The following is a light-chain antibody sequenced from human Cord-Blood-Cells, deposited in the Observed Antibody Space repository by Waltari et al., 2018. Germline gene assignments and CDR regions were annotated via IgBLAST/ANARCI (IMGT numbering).Light chain of an antibody. CDR2: LGS. J-gene: IGKJ1*01. V-gene: IGKV2-28*01. CDR1: QSLLHSNGYNY. CDR3: MQALQTPWT. Sequence: DLVMTQSSLSLTVTPGEPASIPCRSSQSLLHSNGYNYLDWYLQKPGQSPQLLIYLGSTRASGVPDRFSGSGSGTDFTLKSSRLEAEDVGVYYCMQALQTPWTFGQGTKVEIK.